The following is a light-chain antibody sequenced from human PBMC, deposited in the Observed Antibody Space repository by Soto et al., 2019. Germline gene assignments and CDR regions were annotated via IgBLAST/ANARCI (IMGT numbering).Light chain of an antibody. CDR2: DAS. J-gene: IGKJ2*01. CDR1: QRISTW. V-gene: IGKV1-5*01. CDR3: QQYSIYLNT. Sequence: DIRMTQSPSTLSASVGDGVTITCRASQRISTWLAWYQQKPGKAPKLLIYDASTLESGVPSRFSSSGSGTEFTLTISSLQHDDFATWCCQQYSIYLNTFCQGTKLESK.